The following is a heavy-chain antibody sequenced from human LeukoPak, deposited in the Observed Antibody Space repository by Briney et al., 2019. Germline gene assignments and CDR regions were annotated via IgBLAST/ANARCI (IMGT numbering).Heavy chain of an antibody. V-gene: IGHV1-2*02. J-gene: IGHJ3*01. CDR3: ARRYDSRGPVTFDF. D-gene: IGHD3-22*01. CDR1: GYTFTGYY. CDR2: INPNSGGT. Sequence: ASVKVSCTASGYTFTGYYMHWVRQAPGQGLEWMGWINPNSGGTNYAKRFQGRLTVTRDTSINTAFMELSSLNPDDTAVFYCARRYDSRGPVTFDFWGQGTLVTVSS.